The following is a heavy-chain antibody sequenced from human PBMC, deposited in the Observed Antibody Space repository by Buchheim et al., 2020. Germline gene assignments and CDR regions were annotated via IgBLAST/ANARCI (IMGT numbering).Heavy chain of an antibody. CDR3: ARGVSVAGAVYHMDV. CDR2: LNSSGTT. D-gene: IGHD6-19*01. Sequence: QVQLQESGPGLVKPSQPLSLPGTVSGGPISGGGYYWSWIGQPPGKELEWIGRLNSSGTTEYNPSPKSRVTISVETSKNHFSLTLTSVTAADTAVYYCARGVSVAGAVYHMDVWGQGTT. J-gene: IGHJ6*02. V-gene: IGHV4-61*02. CDR1: GGPISGGGYY.